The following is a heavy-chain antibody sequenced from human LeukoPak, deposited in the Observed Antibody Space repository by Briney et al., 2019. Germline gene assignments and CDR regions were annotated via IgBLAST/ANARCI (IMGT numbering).Heavy chain of an antibody. CDR1: GYTFTSYY. D-gene: IGHD3-16*02. CDR3: ARAQAMITFGGVIPNFDY. V-gene: IGHV1-46*01. J-gene: IGHJ4*02. Sequence: ASVKVSCKASGYTFTSYYMHWVRQAPGQGLEWMGIINPSGGSTSYAQKFQGRVTMTRDTSTNTVYMELSSLRSEDTAVYYCARAQAMITFGGVIPNFDYWGQGTLVTVSS. CDR2: INPSGGST.